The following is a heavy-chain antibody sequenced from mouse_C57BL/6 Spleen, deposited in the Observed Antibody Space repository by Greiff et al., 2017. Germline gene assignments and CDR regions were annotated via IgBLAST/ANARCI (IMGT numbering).Heavy chain of an antibody. D-gene: IGHD2-4*01. J-gene: IGHJ3*01. CDR1: GFTFSNYW. Sequence: EVKLMESGGGLVQPGGSMKLSCVASGFTFSNYWMNWVRQSPEKGLEWVAQIRLKSDNYATHYAESVKGRFTISRDDSKSSVYLQMNNLRAEDTGIYYCTGGGLRRAFAYWGQGTLVTVSA. CDR3: TGGGLRRAFAY. CDR2: IRLKSDNYAT. V-gene: IGHV6-3*01.